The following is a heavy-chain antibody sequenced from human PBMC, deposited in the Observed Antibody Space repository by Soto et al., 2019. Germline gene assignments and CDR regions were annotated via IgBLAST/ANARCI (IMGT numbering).Heavy chain of an antibody. CDR1: GGTFSSYA. CDR3: AGAETIVVVSGSVR. Sequence: SVKFSCKSSGGTFSSYAISWVRQAPGQGLEWMGGIIPIFGTANYAQKFQGRVTITADESTSTAYMELSSLRSEDTAVYYCAGAETIVVVSGSVRWGQGNLGTFSS. CDR2: IIPIFGTA. D-gene: IGHD3-22*01. J-gene: IGHJ5*02. V-gene: IGHV1-69*13.